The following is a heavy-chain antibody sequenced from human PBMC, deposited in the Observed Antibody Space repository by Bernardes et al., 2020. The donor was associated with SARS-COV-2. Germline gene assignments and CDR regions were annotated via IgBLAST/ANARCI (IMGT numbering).Heavy chain of an antibody. J-gene: IGHJ6*02. CDR1: GYTFTGYY. CDR3: ARADDCSGGSCYLDV. V-gene: IGHV1-2*02. D-gene: IGHD2-15*01. Sequence: ASVKVSCKASGYTFTGYYMHWVRQAPGQGLEWMGWINPNSGGTNYAQRFQGRVTMTRGTSISTAYMELSRLRSDDTAVYYCARADDCSGGSCYLDVWGQGTTVTVSS. CDR2: INPNSGGT.